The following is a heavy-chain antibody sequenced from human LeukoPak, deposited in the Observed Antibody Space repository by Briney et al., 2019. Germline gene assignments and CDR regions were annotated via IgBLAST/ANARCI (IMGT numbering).Heavy chain of an antibody. Sequence: GGSLRLTCAAPGFTIGIYAMTWVRQARGKGLEWVSGIVSAGTYYADSVKGRFTISRDNYNKTLSLQMNSLTAEDTAAHYCPNNLDASGSYFPAEWGQGALVTVSS. J-gene: IGHJ4*02. CDR2: IVSAGT. CDR1: GFTIGIYA. CDR3: PNNLDASGSYFPAE. D-gene: IGHD3-10*01. V-gene: IGHV3-23*01.